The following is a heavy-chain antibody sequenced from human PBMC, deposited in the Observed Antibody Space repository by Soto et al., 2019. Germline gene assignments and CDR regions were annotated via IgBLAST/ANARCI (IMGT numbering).Heavy chain of an antibody. V-gene: IGHV4-39*01. J-gene: IGHJ4*02. CDR3: AGYYESSGYYYFDY. CDR2: IYYSGST. CDR1: GGSISSSSYY. Sequence: PSETLSLTCTVSGGSISSSSYYWGWIRQPPGKGLEWIGSIYYSGSTYYNPSLKSRVTISVDTSKNQFSLKLSSVTAADTAVYYCAGYYESSGYYYFDYWGQGTLVTGSS. D-gene: IGHD3-22*01.